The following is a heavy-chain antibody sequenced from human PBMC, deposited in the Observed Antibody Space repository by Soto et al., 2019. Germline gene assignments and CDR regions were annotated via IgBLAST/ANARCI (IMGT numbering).Heavy chain of an antibody. CDR3: ARDKVSGASHFDS. CDR1: GFTFSSYA. CDR2: IKQDGSEI. V-gene: IGHV3-7*01. Sequence: PGGSLRLSCAASGFTFSSYAMSWVRQAPGKGPEWVANIKQDGSEIYYVDSVKGRFTISRDNVKNLLNLQMNSLRVEDTAIYYCARDKVSGASHFDSWGQGTLVTVSS. J-gene: IGHJ4*02. D-gene: IGHD2-15*01.